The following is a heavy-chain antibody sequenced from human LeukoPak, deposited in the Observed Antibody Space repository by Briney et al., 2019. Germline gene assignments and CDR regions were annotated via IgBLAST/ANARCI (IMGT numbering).Heavy chain of an antibody. Sequence: PGGSLRLSCAASGFNFSSYWMHWVRQAPGKGLGWVSRINSDGSSTNYADSVKGRFTISRDNAKNTLYLQMNSLRAEDTAVYYCARPPQRAASYYYYYYYMDVWGKGTTVTVSS. V-gene: IGHV3-74*01. CDR2: INSDGSST. D-gene: IGHD6-25*01. CDR1: GFNFSSYW. J-gene: IGHJ6*03. CDR3: ARPPQRAASYYYYYYYMDV.